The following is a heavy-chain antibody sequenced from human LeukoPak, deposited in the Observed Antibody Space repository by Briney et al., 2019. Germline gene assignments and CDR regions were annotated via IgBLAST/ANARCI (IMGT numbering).Heavy chain of an antibody. CDR2: IYSGGST. CDR1: GFTVSRNY. V-gene: IGHV3-53*01. J-gene: IGHJ4*02. Sequence: GGSLRLSCAASGFTVSRNYMSWVRQAPGKGLEWVSVIYSGGSTYYADSVKGRFTISRDNSKNTVYLQMNSLRAADTPGYYCAGVAVKLYFDYWGQRTLVSVSS. D-gene: IGHD2-21*01. CDR3: AGVAVKLYFDY.